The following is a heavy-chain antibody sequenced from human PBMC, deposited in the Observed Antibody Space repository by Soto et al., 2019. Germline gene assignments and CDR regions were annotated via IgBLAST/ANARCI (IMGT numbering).Heavy chain of an antibody. D-gene: IGHD3-22*01. V-gene: IGHV4-61*01. CDR2: IYYSGST. CDR3: ARGTDYYDSSGYYDY. J-gene: IGHJ4*02. CDR1: GGSVSSGSYY. Sequence: QVQLQESGPGLVKPSETLSLTCTVSGGSVSSGSYYWSWIRQPPGKGLEWIGYIYYSGSTNYNPSLKSRVTISVDTSKNQFSLKLSSVTAADTAVYYCARGTDYYDSSGYYDYWGQGTLVTVSS.